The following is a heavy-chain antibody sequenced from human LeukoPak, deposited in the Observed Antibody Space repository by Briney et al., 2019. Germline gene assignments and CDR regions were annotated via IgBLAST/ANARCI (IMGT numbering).Heavy chain of an antibody. CDR1: GFTFSSYE. Sequence: GGSLRLSCAASGFTFSSYEMNWVRQAPGKGLEWVSYISSSGSTIYYADSVKGRFTISRDNAKNSLYLQMNSLRAEDTAVYYCARELGYCSSTSCYARFDYWGQGTLVTVSS. D-gene: IGHD2-2*01. J-gene: IGHJ4*02. CDR2: ISSSGSTI. CDR3: ARELGYCSSTSCYARFDY. V-gene: IGHV3-48*03.